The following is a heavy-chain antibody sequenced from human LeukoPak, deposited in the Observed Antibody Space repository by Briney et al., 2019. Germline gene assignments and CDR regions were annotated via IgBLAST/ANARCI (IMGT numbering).Heavy chain of an antibody. D-gene: IGHD6-19*01. CDR2: ISAYNTNT. Sequence: AASVKVSCKASGYTFTNYGISWVRQAPGQGLEWMGWISAYNTNTNYAQKFQGRVTMTEDTSTDTAYMELSSLRSEDTAVYYCATAYRIAVAEHAFDIWGQGTMVTVSS. CDR3: ATAYRIAVAEHAFDI. V-gene: IGHV1-18*01. J-gene: IGHJ3*02. CDR1: GYTFTNYG.